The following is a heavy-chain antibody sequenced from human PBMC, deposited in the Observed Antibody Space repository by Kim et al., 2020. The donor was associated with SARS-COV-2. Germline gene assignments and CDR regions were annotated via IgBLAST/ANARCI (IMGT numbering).Heavy chain of an antibody. CDR2: ISYDGSNK. J-gene: IGHJ6*01. CDR3: AKTGCSSTSCYEGGYYY. D-gene: IGHD2-2*01. Sequence: GGSLRLSCAASGFTFSSYGMHWVRQAPGKGLEWVAVISYDGSNKYYADSVKGRFTISRDNSKNTLYLQMNSLRAEDTAVYYCAKTGCSSTSCYEGGYYY. V-gene: IGHV3-30*18. CDR1: GFTFSSYG.